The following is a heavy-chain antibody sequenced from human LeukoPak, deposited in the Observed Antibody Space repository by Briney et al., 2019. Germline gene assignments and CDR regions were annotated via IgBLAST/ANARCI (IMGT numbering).Heavy chain of an antibody. Sequence: ASVKVSCKASGYTFTSYGISWVRQAPGQELEWMGRISAYNGNTNYAQKLQGRVTMTTDTSTSTAYMELRSLRSDDTAVYYCARAMITFGGVIVHLFDYWGQGTLVTVSS. CDR3: ARAMITFGGVIVHLFDY. D-gene: IGHD3-16*02. CDR1: GYTFTSYG. CDR2: ISAYNGNT. V-gene: IGHV1-18*01. J-gene: IGHJ4*02.